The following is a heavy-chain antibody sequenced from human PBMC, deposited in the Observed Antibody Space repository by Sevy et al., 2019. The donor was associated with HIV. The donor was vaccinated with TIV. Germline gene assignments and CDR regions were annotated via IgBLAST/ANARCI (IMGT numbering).Heavy chain of an antibody. CDR2: IYTSGST. J-gene: IGHJ5*02. CDR1: GGSISSYY. Sequence: SETLSLTCTVSGGSISSYYWSWIRQPAGKGLEWIGRIYTSGSTNYNPSLKSRVTMSVDTSKNQFSLKLSSVTAADTAVYYCARLKTMIRGLAGCFDPWGQGTLVTVSS. D-gene: IGHD3-10*01. CDR3: ARLKTMIRGLAGCFDP. V-gene: IGHV4-4*07.